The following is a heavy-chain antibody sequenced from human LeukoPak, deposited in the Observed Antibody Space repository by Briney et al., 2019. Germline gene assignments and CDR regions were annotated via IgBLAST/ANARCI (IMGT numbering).Heavy chain of an antibody. Sequence: SETLSLTCTVSGGSISSYYWSWIRQPPGKGLEWIGYIYTSGSTNYNPSLKSRVTISVDTSKNQFSLKLSSVTAADTAVYYCARDLNPDYYYGMDVWGQGTTVTVSS. V-gene: IGHV4-4*09. CDR2: IYTSGST. CDR3: ARDLNPDYYYGMDV. D-gene: IGHD1-14*01. CDR1: GGSISSYY. J-gene: IGHJ6*02.